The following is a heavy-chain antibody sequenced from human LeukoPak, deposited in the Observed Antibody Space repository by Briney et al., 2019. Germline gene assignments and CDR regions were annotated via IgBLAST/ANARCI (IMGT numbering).Heavy chain of an antibody. CDR2: IGTAGDT. J-gene: IGHJ3*02. CDR3: ARVASSSLDAFDI. Sequence: PGGSLRLSCAASGFTSISYESPWAPQATGKGLDWAPAIGTAGDTYYPGSVKGRFTISRENAKNSLYLQMNSLRAGDTAVYYCARVASSSLDAFDIWGQGTMVTVSS. D-gene: IGHD6-13*01. V-gene: IGHV3-13*01. CDR1: GFTSISYE.